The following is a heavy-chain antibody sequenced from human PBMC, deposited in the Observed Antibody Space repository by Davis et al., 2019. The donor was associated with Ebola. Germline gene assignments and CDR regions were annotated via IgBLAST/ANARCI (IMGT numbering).Heavy chain of an antibody. V-gene: IGHV4-34*01. J-gene: IGHJ6*02. CDR2: INHSGST. CDR1: GGSFSGYY. D-gene: IGHD2-2*01. CDR3: ARQLPYYSYGMDV. Sequence: MPSETLSLTCAVYGGSFSGYYWSWVRQPPGKGLEWIGEINHSGSTSYNPSLKSRVTISVDTSKNQFSLKVTSVTAADTAVYFCARQLPYYSYGMDVWGQGTTVTVSS.